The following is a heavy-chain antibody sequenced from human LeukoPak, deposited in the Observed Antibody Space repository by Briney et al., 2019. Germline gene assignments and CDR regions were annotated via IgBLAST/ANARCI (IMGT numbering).Heavy chain of an antibody. Sequence: SETLSLTCTVSGGSISSYYWSWIRQPPGKGLEWIGYIYYSGSTNYNPSRKSRVTISVDTSKNQFSLKLSSVTAADTAVYYCARRMVRGVTSYNWFDPWGQGTLVTVSS. V-gene: IGHV4-59*08. J-gene: IGHJ5*02. CDR2: IYYSGST. CDR3: ARRMVRGVTSYNWFDP. D-gene: IGHD3-10*01. CDR1: GGSISSYY.